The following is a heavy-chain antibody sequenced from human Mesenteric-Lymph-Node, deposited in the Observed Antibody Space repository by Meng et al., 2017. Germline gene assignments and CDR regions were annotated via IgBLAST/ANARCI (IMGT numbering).Heavy chain of an antibody. CDR3: ASSPYYYDSSGRTNWFDP. CDR1: GGTFSSYA. D-gene: IGHD3-22*01. Sequence: SVKVSCKASGGTFSSYAISWVRQAPGQGLEWMGGIIPIFGTANYAQKFQGRVTITADESTSTAYMELSSLRSEDTAVYYCASSPYYYDSSGRTNWFDPWGQGTLVTVSS. V-gene: IGHV1-69*13. CDR2: IIPIFGTA. J-gene: IGHJ5*02.